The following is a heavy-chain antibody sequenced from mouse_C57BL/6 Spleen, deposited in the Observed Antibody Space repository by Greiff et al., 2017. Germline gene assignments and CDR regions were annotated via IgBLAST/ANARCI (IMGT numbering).Heavy chain of an antibody. J-gene: IGHJ2*01. Sequence: VQRVESGAELVRPGTSVKLSCKASGYTFTSYWMHWVKQRPGQGLEWIGVIDPSDSYTNYNQKFKGKATLTVDTSSSTAYMQLSSLTSEDSAVYYCARSGDYFDYWGQGTTLTVSS. CDR1: GYTFTSYW. V-gene: IGHV1-59*01. CDR2: IDPSDSYT. D-gene: IGHD3-1*01. CDR3: ARSGDYFDY.